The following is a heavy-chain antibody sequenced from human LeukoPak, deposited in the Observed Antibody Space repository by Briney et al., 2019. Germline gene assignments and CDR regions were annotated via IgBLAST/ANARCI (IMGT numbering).Heavy chain of an antibody. V-gene: IGHV1-2*02. D-gene: IGHD6-13*01. CDR1: GYTFTGYY. CDR3: ARDHLAAAGSGG. Sequence: ASVKVSCKASGYTFTGYYMHWVRQAPGQGLEWMGWINPNSGGTNYAQKFQGRVTMTRDTSINTAYMELNSLRSDDTAIYYCARDHLAAAGSGGWGQGTLVTVSS. J-gene: IGHJ4*02. CDR2: INPNSGGT.